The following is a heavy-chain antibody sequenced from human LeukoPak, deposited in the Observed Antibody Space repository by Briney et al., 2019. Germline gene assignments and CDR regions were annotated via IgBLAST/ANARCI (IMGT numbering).Heavy chain of an antibody. D-gene: IGHD3-10*01. CDR2: ISSNGGST. CDR1: GFTFSSYA. J-gene: IGHJ4*02. CDR3: AKRPVWFGELD. Sequence: PGGSLRLSCAASGFTFSSYAMHWVRQAPGKGLEYVSAISSNGGSTYYANSVKGRFTISRDNSKNTLYLQMNSLRAEDTAVYYCAKRPVWFGELDWGQGTLVTVSS. V-gene: IGHV3-64*01.